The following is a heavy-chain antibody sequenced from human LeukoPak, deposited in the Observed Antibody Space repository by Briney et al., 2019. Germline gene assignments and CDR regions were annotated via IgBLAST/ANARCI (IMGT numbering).Heavy chain of an antibody. D-gene: IGHD4-23*01. Sequence: ASVKVSCKASGYTFTNYGFSWVRQAPGQGLEWMGWISAFNGYTDYAQKFQFRVTMTTDTSTSTAYMELRSLRSDDTAVYYCARDKAVTTEVTQHFQHWGQGTLVTVSS. CDR3: ARDKAVTTEVTQHFQH. CDR2: ISAFNGYT. J-gene: IGHJ1*01. CDR1: GYTFTNYG. V-gene: IGHV1-18*01.